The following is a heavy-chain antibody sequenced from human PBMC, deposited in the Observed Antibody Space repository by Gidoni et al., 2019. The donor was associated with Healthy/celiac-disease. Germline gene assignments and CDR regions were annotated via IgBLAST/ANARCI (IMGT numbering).Heavy chain of an antibody. CDR2: IYWDDDK. CDR3: AHRQGYYASSEKVFDY. CDR1: GFSLSTSGVG. V-gene: IGHV2-5*02. D-gene: IGHD3-22*01. Sequence: QITLKESGPTLVKPTQTLTLTCTFSGFSLSTSGVGVGWIRQPPGKALEWLALIYWDDDKRYSPALKSMLIITKDTSKNQVVLTMTNMYPVDTATYYCAHRQGYYASSEKVFDYWGQGTLVTVSS. J-gene: IGHJ4*02.